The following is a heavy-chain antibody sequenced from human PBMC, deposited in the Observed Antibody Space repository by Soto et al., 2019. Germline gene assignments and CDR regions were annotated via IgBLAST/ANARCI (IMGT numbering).Heavy chain of an antibody. CDR3: ARHRYHDY. Sequence: PGESLKIPRKGSGYSFISHCSGWMRQMPGKGLEWMGIIYPGDSDTRYSPSFQGQVTISADKSVSTAYLQWNSLKSSDTAIYYCARHRYHDYRGQRTLVTVSS. V-gene: IGHV5-51*01. CDR2: IYPGDSDT. CDR1: GYSFISHC. J-gene: IGHJ4*02. D-gene: IGHD2-2*01.